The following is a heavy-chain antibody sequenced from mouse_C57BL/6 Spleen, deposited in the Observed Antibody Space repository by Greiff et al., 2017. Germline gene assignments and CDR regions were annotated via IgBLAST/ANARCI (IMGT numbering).Heavy chain of an antibody. Sequence: QVQLQQSGAELVKPGASVKLSCKASGYTFTEYTIHWVKQRSGQGLEWIGWFYPGSGSIKYNEKFKDKATLTADKSSSTVYMELSRLTSEDSAVYFCARHEEIIRYDGYPWFAYWGQGTLVTVSA. V-gene: IGHV1-62-2*01. J-gene: IGHJ3*01. CDR3: ARHEEIIRYDGYPWFAY. CDR2: FYPGSGSI. CDR1: GYTFTEYT. D-gene: IGHD2-3*01.